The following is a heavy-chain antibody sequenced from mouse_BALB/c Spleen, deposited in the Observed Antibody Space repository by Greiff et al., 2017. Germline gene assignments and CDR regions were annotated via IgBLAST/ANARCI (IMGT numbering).Heavy chain of an antibody. V-gene: IGHV1-54*01. D-gene: IGHD2-2*01. CDR3: AISYGYDGFAY. CDR1: GYAFTNYL. J-gene: IGHJ3*01. CDR2: INPGSGGT. Sequence: QVQLQQSGAELVRPGTSVKVSCKASGYAFTNYLIEWVKQRPGQGLEWIGVINPGSGGTNYNEKFKGKATLTADKSSSTAYMQLSSLTSDDSAVYFCAISYGYDGFAYWGQGTLVTVSA.